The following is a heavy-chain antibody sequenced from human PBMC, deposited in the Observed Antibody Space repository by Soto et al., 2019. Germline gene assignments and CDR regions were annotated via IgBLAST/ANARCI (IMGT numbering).Heavy chain of an antibody. J-gene: IGHJ3*02. D-gene: IGHD2-2*01. CDR2: IKTKTDGGTT. CDR3: TTERCTGTNCYVKIAFDS. V-gene: IGHV3-15*01. Sequence: PGGSLRLSCAASGFTFNDAWMTWVRQAPGKGLEWVGRIKTKTDGGTTDYAAPVKGRFTISRDDSKNTVYLQMNSLKIEDTGVYYCTTERCTGTNCYVKIAFDSWGQGTMVTVSS. CDR1: GFTFNDAW.